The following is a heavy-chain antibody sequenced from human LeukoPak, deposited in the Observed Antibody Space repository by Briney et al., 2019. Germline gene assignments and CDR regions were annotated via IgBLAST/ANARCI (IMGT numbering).Heavy chain of an antibody. V-gene: IGHV3-23*01. CDR3: AKDANYLRSSGYLIPIDF. Sequence: AGGSLRLSCAASGFTFSRNAMNWVRQAPGKGLEWVAAISGNGLGTHYADSEKGRFNISRDNSRNTLYLQMNSLRIEDTAFYYCAKDANYLRSSGYLIPIDFWGQGTLVSVAS. J-gene: IGHJ4*02. CDR1: GFTFSRNA. CDR2: ISGNGLGT. D-gene: IGHD3-22*01.